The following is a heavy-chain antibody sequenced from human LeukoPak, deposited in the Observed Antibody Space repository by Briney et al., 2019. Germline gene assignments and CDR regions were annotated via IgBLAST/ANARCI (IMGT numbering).Heavy chain of an antibody. Sequence: PGGSLRLSCAASGFTFSNAWMSWVRQAPGKGLEWVGRIKSKTDGGTTDYAAPVKGRFTISRDDSKNTLYLQMNSLKTEDTAVYYCTTGDSGSYYSLLDYWSQGTLVTVSS. CDR1: GFTFSNAW. V-gene: IGHV3-15*01. CDR2: IKSKTDGGTT. J-gene: IGHJ4*02. CDR3: TTGDSGSYYSLLDY. D-gene: IGHD1-26*01.